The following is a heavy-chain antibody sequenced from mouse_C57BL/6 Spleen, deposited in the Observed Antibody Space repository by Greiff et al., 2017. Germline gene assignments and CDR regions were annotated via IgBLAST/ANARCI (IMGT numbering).Heavy chain of an antibody. CDR2: IYPRSGNT. D-gene: IGHD2-4*01. Sequence: VQLQQSGAELARPGASVKLSCKASGYTFTSYGISWVKQRTGQGLEWIGEIYPRSGNTYYNEKFKGQATLTADKSSSTAYMELRSLTSEDSAVYFCARRGDYDRYYAMDYWGQGTSVTVSS. J-gene: IGHJ4*01. V-gene: IGHV1-81*01. CDR1: GYTFTSYG. CDR3: ARRGDYDRYYAMDY.